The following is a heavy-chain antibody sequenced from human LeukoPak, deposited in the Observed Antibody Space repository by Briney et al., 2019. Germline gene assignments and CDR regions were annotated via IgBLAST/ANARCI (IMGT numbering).Heavy chain of an antibody. CDR2: IRYDGSNK. D-gene: IGHD4-17*01. V-gene: IGHV3-30*02. CDR3: AKVSYGDYLADY. Sequence: PGRFLRLSCAASGFTFSSYGMHWVRQAPGKGLEWVAFIRYDGSNKYYADSVKGRFTISRDNSKNTLYLQMNSLRAEDTAVYYCAKVSYGDYLADYWGQGTLVTVSS. CDR1: GFTFSSYG. J-gene: IGHJ4*02.